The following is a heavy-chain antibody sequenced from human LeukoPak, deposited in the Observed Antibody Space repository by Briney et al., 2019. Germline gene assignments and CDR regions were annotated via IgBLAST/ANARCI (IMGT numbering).Heavy chain of an antibody. CDR3: AKDGSNSSSLYYYCYGMDV. CDR1: GFTFSSYA. Sequence: GGSLRLSCAASGFTFSSYAMSWVRQAPGKGLEWVSAISGSGGSTYYADSVKGRFTISRDNSKNTLYLQMNSLRAEDTAVYYCAKDGSNSSSLYYYCYGMDVWGKGTTVTVSS. D-gene: IGHD6-13*01. V-gene: IGHV3-23*01. J-gene: IGHJ6*04. CDR2: ISGSGGST.